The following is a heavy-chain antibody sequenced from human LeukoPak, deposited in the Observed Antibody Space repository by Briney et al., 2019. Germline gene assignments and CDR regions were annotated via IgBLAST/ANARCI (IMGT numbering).Heavy chain of an antibody. Sequence: SETLSLTCAVYGGSFSGYYWSWIRQPPGKGLEWIGEINHSGSTNYNPSLKSRVTISVDTSKNQFSLKLTSVTAADTAVYYCAREQFRPYYFDYWGQGTLVTVSS. D-gene: IGHD6-19*01. J-gene: IGHJ4*02. V-gene: IGHV4-34*01. CDR1: GGSFSGYY. CDR3: AREQFRPYYFDY. CDR2: INHSGST.